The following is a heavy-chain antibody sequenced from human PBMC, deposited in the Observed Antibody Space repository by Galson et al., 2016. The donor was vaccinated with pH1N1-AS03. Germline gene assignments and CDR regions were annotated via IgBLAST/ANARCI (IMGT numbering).Heavy chain of an antibody. Sequence: SVKVSCKASGYTFTSYGIGWVRQAPGQGLEWMGWISPYNGRTEYAQKLQGRVTMTTDTSTSKAYKELRSLISDDTAMYYCARAFCSGGSCYDYFYYAVDVWGQGTTVTVSS. J-gene: IGHJ6*02. D-gene: IGHD2-15*01. CDR3: ARAFCSGGSCYDYFYYAVDV. CDR2: ISPYNGRT. V-gene: IGHV1-18*01. CDR1: GYTFTSYG.